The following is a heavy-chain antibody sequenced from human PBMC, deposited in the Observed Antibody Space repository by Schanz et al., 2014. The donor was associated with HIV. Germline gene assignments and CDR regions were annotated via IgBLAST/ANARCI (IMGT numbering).Heavy chain of an antibody. D-gene: IGHD4-17*01. CDR2: IWYDGSNK. Sequence: QVQLVESGGGVVQPGRSLRLSCAASGFIFSRNGMHWVRQAPGKGLEWVAFIWYDGSNKYYADSVKGRFTISRDNSKNTLYLQMNSLRGEDTAVYYCATAAVTDYSDNWGQGTLVTVSS. CDR3: ATAAVTDYSDN. CDR1: GFIFSRNG. V-gene: IGHV3-33*01. J-gene: IGHJ4*02.